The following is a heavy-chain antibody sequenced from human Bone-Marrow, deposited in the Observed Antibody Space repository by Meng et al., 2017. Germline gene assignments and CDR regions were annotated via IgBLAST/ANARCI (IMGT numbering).Heavy chain of an antibody. V-gene: IGHV3-23*01. Sequence: GESLKISCAASGFTFSSYAMSWVRQAPGKGLEWVSAISGSGGSTYYADSVKGRFTISRDNSKNTLYLQMNSLRTEDTAVYYCARPQQLVLDVYYGMDVWGQGNTVNGAS. CDR1: GFTFSSYA. CDR2: ISGSGGST. J-gene: IGHJ6*02. CDR3: ARPQQLVLDVYYGMDV. D-gene: IGHD6-13*01.